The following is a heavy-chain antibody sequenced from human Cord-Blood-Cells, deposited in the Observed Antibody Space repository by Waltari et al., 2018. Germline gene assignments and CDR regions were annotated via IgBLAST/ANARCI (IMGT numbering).Heavy chain of an antibody. CDR2: IYHSGST. CDR1: GYSISRGYS. Sequence: QVQLQESGPGLVKPSETLSLTCAVSGYSISRGYSWGWSRQPPGKGLEWIGSIYHSGSTYYNPSLKSRVTISVDTSKNQFSLKLSSLTAADTAVYYCYSGYGGGISNYWGQGTLVTVSS. J-gene: IGHJ4*02. D-gene: IGHD5-12*01. V-gene: IGHV4-38-2*01. CDR3: YSGYGGGISNY.